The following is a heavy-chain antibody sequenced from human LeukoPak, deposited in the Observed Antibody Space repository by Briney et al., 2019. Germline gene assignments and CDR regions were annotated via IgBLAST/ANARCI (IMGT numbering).Heavy chain of an antibody. Sequence: GGSLRLSCAVSGFTFSSYWMSWVRQAPGKGLEWVAKIKQGGSETYYVDSVKGRFTISRDNAQNSLYLQMNSLRAEDTAVYYCAKPRPSYSSSWYDHWGQGTLVTVSS. CDR1: GFTFSSYW. CDR3: AKPRPSYSSSWYDH. J-gene: IGHJ5*02. CDR2: IKQGGSET. D-gene: IGHD6-13*01. V-gene: IGHV3-7*05.